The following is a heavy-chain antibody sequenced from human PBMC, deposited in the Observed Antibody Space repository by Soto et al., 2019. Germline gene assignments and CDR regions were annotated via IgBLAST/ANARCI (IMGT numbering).Heavy chain of an antibody. J-gene: IGHJ4*02. CDR3: ARGDYGTGGYPFPYVDY. Sequence: HEPLVQSGAEVKRPGASLKVSCKASGYSFTGYYIHWVRQAPGQGLEWMGWINPDSGATNYAQNFQGRVTLTSDTSISTASMDLTSLTSDDTAVYYCARGDYGTGGYPFPYVDYWGQGTLVIVSS. CDR1: GYSFTGYY. D-gene: IGHD2-8*02. CDR2: INPDSGAT. V-gene: IGHV1-2*02.